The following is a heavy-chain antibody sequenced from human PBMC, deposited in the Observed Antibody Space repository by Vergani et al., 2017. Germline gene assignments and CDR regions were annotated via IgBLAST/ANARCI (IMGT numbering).Heavy chain of an antibody. J-gene: IGHJ4*02. D-gene: IGHD3-16*02. CDR1: GGSFSGYY. Sequence: QVQLQQWGAGLLKPSETLSLTCAVYGGSFSGYYWSWIRQPPGKGLEWIGEINHSGSTNYNPSLKSRVTISVDTSKNQFSLKLSSVTAADTAVYYCARRSRRRNFDYWGLGTLVTVSS. CDR2: INHSGST. CDR3: ARRSRRRNFDY. V-gene: IGHV4-34*01.